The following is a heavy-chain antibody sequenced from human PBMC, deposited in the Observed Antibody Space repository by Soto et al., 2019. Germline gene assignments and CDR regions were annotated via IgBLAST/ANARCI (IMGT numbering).Heavy chain of an antibody. V-gene: IGHV4-39*01. CDR1: GGSISSSSYY. CDR3: ARHDAGGEGNSSSWYRGGY. Sequence: QLQLQESGPGLVKPSETLSLTCTVSGGSISSSSYYWGWIRQPPGKGLEWIGSIYYSGSTYYNPSLKSRVTISVDTSKNQFSLKLSSVTAADTAVYYCARHDAGGEGNSSSWYRGGYWGQGTLVTVSS. CDR2: IYYSGST. D-gene: IGHD6-13*01. J-gene: IGHJ4*02.